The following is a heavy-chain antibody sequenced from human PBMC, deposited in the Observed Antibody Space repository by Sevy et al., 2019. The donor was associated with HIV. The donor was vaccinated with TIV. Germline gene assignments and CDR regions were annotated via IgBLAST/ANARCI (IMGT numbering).Heavy chain of an antibody. Sequence: SLTCTVSGGSISSGGYYWSWIRQHPGKGLEWIGYIYYSGSTYYNPSLKSRVTISVDTSKNQFSLKLSSVTAADTAVYYCARGGVEQQLVHDAFDIWGQGTMVTVSS. V-gene: IGHV4-31*03. CDR1: GGSISSGGYY. D-gene: IGHD6-13*01. CDR3: ARGGVEQQLVHDAFDI. CDR2: IYYSGST. J-gene: IGHJ3*02.